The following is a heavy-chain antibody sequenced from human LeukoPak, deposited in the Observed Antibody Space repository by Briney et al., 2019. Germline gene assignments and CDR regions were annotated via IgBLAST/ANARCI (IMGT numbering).Heavy chain of an antibody. CDR2: IYYSGST. CDR3: ARSTRYGDYDPDFDY. V-gene: IGHV4-59*01. J-gene: IGHJ4*02. Sequence: SETLSLTCTVSGGSISSYYWSWIRQPPGKGLEWIGYIYYSGSTNYNPSLKSRATISVDTSKNQFSLKLSSVTAADTAVYYCARSTRYGDYDPDFDYWGQGTLVTVSS. D-gene: IGHD4-17*01. CDR1: GGSISSYY.